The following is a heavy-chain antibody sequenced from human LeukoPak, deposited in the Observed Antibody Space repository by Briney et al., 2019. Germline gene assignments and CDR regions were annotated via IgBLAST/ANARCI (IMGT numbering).Heavy chain of an antibody. D-gene: IGHD3-22*01. CDR3: ARQGYDSSGYYPYYLDN. Sequence: KSSETLSLTCTVSGGSISSYYWSWIRQPPGKGLEWIGEINHSGSTNHNPSLNSRVTISVDTSKNQFSLKLSSVTAADTAVYYCARQGYDSSGYYPYYLDNWGQGTLVIVSS. CDR1: GGSISSYY. J-gene: IGHJ4*02. V-gene: IGHV4-59*08. CDR2: INHSGST.